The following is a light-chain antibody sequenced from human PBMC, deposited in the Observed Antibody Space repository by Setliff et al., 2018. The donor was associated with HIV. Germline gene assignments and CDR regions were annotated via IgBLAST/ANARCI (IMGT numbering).Light chain of an antibody. CDR2: DVS. CDR3: SSYSSNTTPYV. V-gene: IGLV2-14*03. J-gene: IGLJ1*01. CDR1: NSDIGTYNY. Sequence: SALTQPASVSGSPGQSMTISCTGTNSDIGTYNYVSWYQQHPGKAPKLMIYDVSNRPSGISNRFSGSKSGNAASLTISGLQAEDEADYFCSSYSSNTTPYVFGTGTKGTVL.